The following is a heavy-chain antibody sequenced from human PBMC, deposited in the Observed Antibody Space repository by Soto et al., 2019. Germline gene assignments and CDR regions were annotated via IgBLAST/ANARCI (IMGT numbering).Heavy chain of an antibody. CDR3: AKDLSHCSSTSCYGYYYYGMDV. Sequence: EVQLLESGGGLVQPGGSLRISCAASGFTFSSYAMSWVRQAPGKGLEWVSAISGSGGSTYYADSVKGRFTISRDNSKNTMYLQMNSLRAEDTAVYYCAKDLSHCSSTSCYGYYYYGMDVWGQGTTVTVSS. CDR2: ISGSGGST. J-gene: IGHJ6*02. D-gene: IGHD2-2*01. V-gene: IGHV3-23*01. CDR1: GFTFSSYA.